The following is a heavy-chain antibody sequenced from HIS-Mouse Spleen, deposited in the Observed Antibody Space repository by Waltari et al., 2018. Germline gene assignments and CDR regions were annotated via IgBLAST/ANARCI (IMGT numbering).Heavy chain of an antibody. V-gene: IGHV3-53*02. J-gene: IGHJ4*02. Sequence: EVQLVETGGGLIQPGGSLRLSCAASGFTVSSNYMSWVRQAPGKGRELVSVIYSGGSTYYSVSVKGRFTISRDNSKNTLYLQMNSLRAEDTAVYYCARHYYYGSGSYYFDYWGQGTLVTVSS. CDR1: GFTVSSNY. D-gene: IGHD3-10*01. CDR3: ARHYYYGSGSYYFDY. CDR2: IYSGGST.